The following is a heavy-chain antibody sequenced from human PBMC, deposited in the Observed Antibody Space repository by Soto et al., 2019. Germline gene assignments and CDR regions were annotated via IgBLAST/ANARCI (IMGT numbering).Heavy chain of an antibody. Sequence: GRSLRLSCTASGFSIGDYFMSWFRQAPGKGLEWVGFIRSKAYGGTTEYAASVKGRFTISRDESKNIADLQMNSLKTEDTAVYYCSGSSGGYHSTGAFDIWGQGTMVTVSS. CDR3: SGSSGGYHSTGAFDI. J-gene: IGHJ3*02. D-gene: IGHD5-12*01. CDR1: GFSIGDYF. V-gene: IGHV3-49*03. CDR2: IRSKAYGGTT.